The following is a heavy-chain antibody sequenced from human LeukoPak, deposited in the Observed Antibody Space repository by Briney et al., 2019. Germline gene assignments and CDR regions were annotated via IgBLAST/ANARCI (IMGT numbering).Heavy chain of an antibody. CDR1: GFIVSSNY. CDR2: IYSGGNT. V-gene: IGHV3-53*01. D-gene: IGHD6-19*01. J-gene: IGHJ3*02. CDR3: TRPSTSGWGTDPFDI. Sequence: QPGGSLRLSCTASGFIVSSNYMSWVRQAPGKGLEWVSLIYSGGNTYYADSVKGRFSISRDTSRNTLFLQMDSLTAEDTAVYYCTRPSTSGWGTDPFDIWGQGTKVTVSS.